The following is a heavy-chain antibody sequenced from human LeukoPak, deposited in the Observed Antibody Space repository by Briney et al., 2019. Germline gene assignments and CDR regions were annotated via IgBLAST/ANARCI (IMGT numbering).Heavy chain of an antibody. Sequence: GGSLRLSCSASGFTFSGYAMHWVRQAPGKGLEYVSAISSNGDNTYYADSVKVRFTISRDNSKNTLYLLMSSLRAEDTAVYYCVKDSTPLGATPDYWGQGTLVTVSS. J-gene: IGHJ4*02. CDR2: ISSNGDNT. V-gene: IGHV3-64D*08. CDR1: GFTFSGYA. D-gene: IGHD1-26*01. CDR3: VKDSTPLGATPDY.